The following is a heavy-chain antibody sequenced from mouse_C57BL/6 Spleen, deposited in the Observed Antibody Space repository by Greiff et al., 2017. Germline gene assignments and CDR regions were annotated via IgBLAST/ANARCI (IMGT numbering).Heavy chain of an antibody. V-gene: IGHV1-7*01. CDR3: ARGRDGYFDV. CDR2: INPSSGYT. J-gene: IGHJ1*03. D-gene: IGHD3-3*01. Sequence: VQLQQSGAELAKPGASVKLSCKASGYTFTSYWMHWVKQRPGHGLEWIGYINPSSGYTKYNQKFKDKATLTADKSSSAAYMQLSSLTSEDSAVYYCARGRDGYFDVWGTGTTVTVSS. CDR1: GYTFTSYW.